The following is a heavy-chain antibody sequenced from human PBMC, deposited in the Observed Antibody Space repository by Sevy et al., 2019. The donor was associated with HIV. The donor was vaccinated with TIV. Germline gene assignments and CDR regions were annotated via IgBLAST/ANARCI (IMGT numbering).Heavy chain of an antibody. CDR2: MNPNSGNT. D-gene: IGHD3-3*01. CDR1: GYTFTSYD. CDR3: ARVPTDYWSGYYTFYYYYYGMDV. Sequence: ASVKVSCKASGYTFTSYDINWVRQATGQGLEWMGWMNPNSGNTGYAQKFQGRVTMTRNTSISTAYMELSSLRSEDTAVFYWARVPTDYWSGYYTFYYYYYGMDVWGQGTTVTVSS. V-gene: IGHV1-8*01. J-gene: IGHJ6*02.